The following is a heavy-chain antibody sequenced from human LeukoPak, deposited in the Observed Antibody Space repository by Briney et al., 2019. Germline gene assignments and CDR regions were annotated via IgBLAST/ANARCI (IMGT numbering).Heavy chain of an antibody. J-gene: IGHJ4*02. Sequence: PSETLSLTCTVSGGSISSYYWNWIRQPPGKGLEWIGYIHSSGSTNYNPSLKSRVTISVDTSKNQFSLKLSSVTAADTAVYYCAREGTTVTHFDYWGQGTLVTVSS. V-gene: IGHV4-59*01. CDR1: GGSISSYY. CDR2: IHSSGST. D-gene: IGHD4-11*01. CDR3: AREGTTVTHFDY.